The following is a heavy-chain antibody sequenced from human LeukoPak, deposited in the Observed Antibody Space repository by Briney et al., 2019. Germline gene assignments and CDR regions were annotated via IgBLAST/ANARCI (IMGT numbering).Heavy chain of an antibody. J-gene: IGHJ4*02. CDR1: GFTFSDYT. D-gene: IGHD6-13*01. CDR3: VRGLHGRSWYGAH. Sequence: PGGSLRLSCAASGFTFSDYTMQWVRQAPGKGLEWVALMPPDGSYQHYADSLKGRFTISRDNLKNTLHLQMNSLRLEDTAVYFCVRGLHGRSWYGAHWGQGTLLSVSS. CDR2: MPPDGSYQ. V-gene: IGHV3-30*17.